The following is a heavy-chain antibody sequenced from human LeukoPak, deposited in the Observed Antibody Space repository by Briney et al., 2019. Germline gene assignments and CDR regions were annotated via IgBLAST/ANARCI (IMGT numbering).Heavy chain of an antibody. D-gene: IGHD6-19*01. CDR3: ARDARSSGWPFDY. Sequence: GASVKVSCKASGYTFTGYYMHWVRQAPGQGLEWMGWISAYNGNTNYAQKLQGRVTMTTDTSTSTAYMELRSLRSDDTAVYYCARDARSSGWPFDYWGQGTLVTVSS. CDR2: ISAYNGNT. CDR1: GYTFTGYY. V-gene: IGHV1-18*04. J-gene: IGHJ4*02.